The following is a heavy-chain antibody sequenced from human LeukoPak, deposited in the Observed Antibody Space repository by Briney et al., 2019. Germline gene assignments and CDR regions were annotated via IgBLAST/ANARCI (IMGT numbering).Heavy chain of an antibody. D-gene: IGHD3-10*01. CDR1: GGSISSYY. V-gene: IGHV4-59*01. J-gene: IGHJ4*02. Sequence: SEXLSLTCTVSGGSISSYYWSWLRQPPGKGLEWIGYISYSGSTNYNPSLKSRVTISVDTSKNQFSLNLSSVTAADTAVYYCARDSYYYGSGIDYWGQGALVTVSS. CDR3: ARDSYYYGSGIDY. CDR2: ISYSGST.